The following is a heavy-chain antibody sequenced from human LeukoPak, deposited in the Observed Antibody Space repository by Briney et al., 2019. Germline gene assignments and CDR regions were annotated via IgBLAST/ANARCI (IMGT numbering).Heavy chain of an antibody. CDR2: ISSSGSAI. Sequence: GGSLRLTCAASGFTFRNYEMNWVRQAPGEGLEWVSYISSSGSAIYYADSVKGRFTISRDNAKNSLYLQMNSLRAEDTAVYYCARDYNFDYWGQGTLVTVSS. CDR3: ARDYNFDY. J-gene: IGHJ4*02. CDR1: GFTFRNYE. V-gene: IGHV3-48*03.